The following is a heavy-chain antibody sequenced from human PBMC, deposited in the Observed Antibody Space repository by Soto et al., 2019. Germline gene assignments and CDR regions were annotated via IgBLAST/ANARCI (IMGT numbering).Heavy chain of an antibody. CDR3: VRELPYFYGFDV. CDR2: IDYSGST. D-gene: IGHD2-21*02. CDR1: GESISNSDYF. J-gene: IGHJ6*02. V-gene: IGHV4-30-4*01. Sequence: SETLSVICTVSGESISNSDYFWNWIRQSPGNGLEWIASIDYSGSTYYNPSLKSRVVISADTSKNLFSLKLSSVTAADTALYLCVRELPYFYGFDVWGQGTTVSVSS.